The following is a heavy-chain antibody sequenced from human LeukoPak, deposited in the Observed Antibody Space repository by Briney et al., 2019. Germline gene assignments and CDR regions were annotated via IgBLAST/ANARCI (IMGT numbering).Heavy chain of an antibody. CDR1: GFTFSNYA. Sequence: PGRSLRLSCAASGFTFSNYAMHWVRQAPGKGPEWVALISYDGSNKFYADSVEGRFTISRDNSTNPLHLQMNRLRPEDPAVFYCARGGYHYDSSGAPFDIWGRGTVVTVSS. CDR3: ARGGYHYDSSGAPFDI. D-gene: IGHD3-22*01. J-gene: IGHJ3*02. CDR2: ISYDGSNK. V-gene: IGHV3-30*04.